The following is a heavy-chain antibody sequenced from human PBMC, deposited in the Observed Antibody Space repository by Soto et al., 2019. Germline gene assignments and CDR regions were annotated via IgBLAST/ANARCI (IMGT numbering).Heavy chain of an antibody. CDR1: GYTFTSYY. D-gene: IGHD6-13*01. CDR3: ARPEAAGTFGDAFDI. J-gene: IGHJ3*02. CDR2: INPSGGST. Sequence: QVQLVQSGAEVKKPGASVKVSCKASGYTFTSYYMHWVRQAPGQGLEWMGIINPSGGSTSYAQKFKERGTMTRDTSKSTVYMELSSLRSEDTAVYYCARPEAAGTFGDAFDIWGQGTMVTVSS. V-gene: IGHV1-46*01.